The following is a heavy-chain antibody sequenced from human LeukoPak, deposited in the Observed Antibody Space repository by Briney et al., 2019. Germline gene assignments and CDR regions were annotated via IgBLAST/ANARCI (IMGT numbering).Heavy chain of an antibody. CDR2: IDPSDSYT. Sequence: GESLKISCKGSGYSFTSYWISWVRQMPGKGLEWMGRIDPSDSYTNYSPSFQGHVTISADRSISTAYLQWSSLKASDTAMYYCARGAYCSGGSCYADTFDYWGQGTLVTVSS. CDR1: GYSFTSYW. CDR3: ARGAYCSGGSCYADTFDY. J-gene: IGHJ4*02. V-gene: IGHV5-10-1*01. D-gene: IGHD2-15*01.